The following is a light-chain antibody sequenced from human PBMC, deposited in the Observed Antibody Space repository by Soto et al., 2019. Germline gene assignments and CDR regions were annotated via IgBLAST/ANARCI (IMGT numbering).Light chain of an antibody. Sequence: EIVLTQSPGTLSLSPGERATLSCMASQTITSNYLAWYQQKPGQAPRLLIYAASNRATGIPDRFSGSGSGTEFTLTISGLEPEDFAVYHCQQYDSSLWTFGQGTKVEIK. V-gene: IGKV3-20*01. CDR3: QQYDSSLWT. CDR1: QTITSNY. CDR2: AAS. J-gene: IGKJ1*01.